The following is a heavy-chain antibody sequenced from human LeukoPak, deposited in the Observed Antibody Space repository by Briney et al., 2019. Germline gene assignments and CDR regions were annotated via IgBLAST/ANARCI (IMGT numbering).Heavy chain of an antibody. V-gene: IGHV4-59*08. CDR3: ARRHLTMVRGVIIYRSAESGWFDP. CDR2: IYYSGST. Sequence: SETLSLTCTVSGGSISSYYWSRIRQPPGKGLEWIGYIYYSGSTNYNPSLKSRVTISVDTSKNQFSLKLSSVTAADTAVYYCARRHLTMVRGVIIYRSAESGWFDPWGQGTLVTVSS. J-gene: IGHJ5*02. CDR1: GGSISSYY. D-gene: IGHD3-10*01.